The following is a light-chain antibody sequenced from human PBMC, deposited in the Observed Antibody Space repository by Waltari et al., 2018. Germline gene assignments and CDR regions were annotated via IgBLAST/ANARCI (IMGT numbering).Light chain of an antibody. CDR3: QQYYSTPFT. V-gene: IGKV4-1*01. Sequence: DIVMTQSPDSLAVSLGERAPINCKSSQSVLYNSNGKNYLAWYQQKSGQSPKLLIYGASTRESGVPDRFSGSGSGTDFTLTISSVQTEDVAVYYCQQYYSTPFTFGPGTKVDIK. CDR1: QSVLYNSNGKNY. CDR2: GAS. J-gene: IGKJ3*01.